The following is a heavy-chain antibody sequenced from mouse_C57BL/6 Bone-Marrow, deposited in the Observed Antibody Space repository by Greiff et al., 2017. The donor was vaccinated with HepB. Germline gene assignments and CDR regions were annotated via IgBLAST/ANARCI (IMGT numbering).Heavy chain of an antibody. V-gene: IGHV2-9-1*01. CDR2: IWTGGGT. D-gene: IGHD1-1*01. Sequence: VMLVESGPGLVAPSQSLSITCTVSGFSLTSYAISWVRQPPGKGLEWLGVIWTGGGTNYNSALKSRLSISKDNSKSQVFLKMNSLQTDDTARYYCARNRFTTVVEDWYFDFWGTGTTVTVSS. CDR3: ARNRFTTVVEDWYFDF. CDR1: GFSLTSYA. J-gene: IGHJ1*03.